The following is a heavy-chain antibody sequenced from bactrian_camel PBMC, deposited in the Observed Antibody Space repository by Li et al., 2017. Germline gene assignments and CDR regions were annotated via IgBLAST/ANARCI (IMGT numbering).Heavy chain of an antibody. D-gene: IGHD4*01. V-gene: IGHV3S40*01. CDR3: ATARSQYSDYAGSWLSAQRHNPDFGY. CDR1: GFRLSLYR. CDR2: IESGYSRT. Sequence: VQLVESGGGTVQPGGSLRLSCAASGFRLSLYRMSWVRQAPGKGLEWVSTIESGYSRTYYADSVKGRFTISRDNAKNTLYLQMNSLKTEDTAVYYCATARSQYSDYAGSWLSAQRHNPDFGYWGQGTQVTVS. J-gene: IGHJ6*01.